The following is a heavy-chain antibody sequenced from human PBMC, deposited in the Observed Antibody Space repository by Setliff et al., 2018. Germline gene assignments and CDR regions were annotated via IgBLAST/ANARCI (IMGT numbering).Heavy chain of an antibody. CDR2: VHFGGDS. CDR1: SGSISNYY. J-gene: IGHJ4*02. CDR3: ARRPSSGSYYNARPYYFDH. D-gene: IGHD3-10*01. Sequence: LSLTCTISSGSISNYYWSWVRQSPGKGLEYIGYVHFGGDSNYSPSLKSRVTISVDTSKNQFSVNLKSVTAADTAVYYCARRPSSGSYYNARPYYFDHWGQGILVTVSS. V-gene: IGHV4-59*01.